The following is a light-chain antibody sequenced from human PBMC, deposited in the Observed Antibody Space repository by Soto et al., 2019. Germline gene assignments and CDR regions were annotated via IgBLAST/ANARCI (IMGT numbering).Light chain of an antibody. CDR3: CSYAGSYTVI. CDR1: SSDVGGYKY. J-gene: IGLJ2*01. V-gene: IGLV2-11*01. Sequence: QSALTQPRSVSGSPGQSVTISCTGTSSDVGGYKYVSWYQQHPGKVPKLIIYDVTKRPSGVPDRFSGSKSGNTASLSISGLQAEDEADYYCCSYAGSYTVIFGGGTKLTVL. CDR2: DVT.